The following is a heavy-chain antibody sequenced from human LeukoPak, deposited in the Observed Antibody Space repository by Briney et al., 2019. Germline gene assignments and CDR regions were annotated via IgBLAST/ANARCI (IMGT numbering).Heavy chain of an antibody. Sequence: GSLRLSCAASGFTFSDCYMSWIRQAPGKGLEWVSYISSSGSTIYYADSVKGRFTISRDNAKNSLYLQMNSLRAEDTAVYYCARDGTVVTANYYYYGMDVWGQGTTVTVSS. CDR1: GFTFSDCY. CDR3: ARDGTVVTANYYYYGMDV. CDR2: ISSSGSTI. V-gene: IGHV3-11*01. J-gene: IGHJ6*02. D-gene: IGHD2-21*02.